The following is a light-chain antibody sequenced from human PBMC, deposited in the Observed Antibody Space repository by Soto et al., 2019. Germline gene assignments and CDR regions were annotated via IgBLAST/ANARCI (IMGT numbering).Light chain of an antibody. CDR2: DVY. J-gene: IGLJ1*01. CDR3: TSYPSSTPFYV. Sequence: QSVLTQPAFVSGSPGQSITISCTGTSGDVGTYNFVSWYQQHPGKAPKLIIYDVYNRPSGVSHRFSGSKSGDTASLTISGLQAEDAADYYCTSYPSSTPFYVFGTGPKVTVL. CDR1: SGDVGTYNF. V-gene: IGLV2-14*03.